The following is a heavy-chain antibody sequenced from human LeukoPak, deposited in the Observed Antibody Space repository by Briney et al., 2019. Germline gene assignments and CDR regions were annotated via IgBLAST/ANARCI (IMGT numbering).Heavy chain of an antibody. V-gene: IGHV3-23*01. J-gene: IGHJ4*02. CDR2: VRVSDGAR. Sequence: GGSLRLSCVASGFPFPTYAMMWVRQAPGKGLEWVSSVRVSDGARFYADSVRGRFTTSRDNAKNTLSLQMNSLRAEDTAAYYCAKDFDGDYGGGNYWGQGTLVTVSS. D-gene: IGHD4-17*01. CDR3: AKDFDGDYGGGNY. CDR1: GFPFPTYA.